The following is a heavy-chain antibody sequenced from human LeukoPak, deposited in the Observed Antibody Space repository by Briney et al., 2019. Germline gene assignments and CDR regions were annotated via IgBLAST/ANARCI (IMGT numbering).Heavy chain of an antibody. CDR2: INPSGGST. Sequence: ASVKVSCKASGYTFTSYYMHWVRQAPGQGLEWMGIINPSGGSTSYAQKFQGRVTMTRDTSTSTVYMELSSLRSEDTAVYYCARGGGRGTIAAAPHDYWGQGTLVTVSS. CDR3: ARGGGRGTIAAAPHDY. J-gene: IGHJ4*02. CDR1: GYTFTSYY. D-gene: IGHD6-13*01. V-gene: IGHV1-46*01.